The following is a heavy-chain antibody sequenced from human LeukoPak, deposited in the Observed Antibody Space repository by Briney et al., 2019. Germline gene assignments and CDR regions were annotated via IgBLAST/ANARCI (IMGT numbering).Heavy chain of an antibody. CDR3: AGHSSSSDGWFDP. V-gene: IGHV1-2*02. CDR2: INPHNGGT. D-gene: IGHD6-6*01. J-gene: IGHJ5*02. Sequence: GASVKVSCKASGLTVTDYFIHWVRQAPGQGLEWMGWINPHNGGTNYAQKFQGRVTMTRDTSINTVYMELTRLTSDDTAIYYCAGHSSSSDGWFDPWGQGTLVTVSS. CDR1: GLTVTDYF.